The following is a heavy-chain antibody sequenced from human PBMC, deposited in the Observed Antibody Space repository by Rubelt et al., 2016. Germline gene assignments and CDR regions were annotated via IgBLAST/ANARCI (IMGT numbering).Heavy chain of an antibody. J-gene: IGHJ6*02. D-gene: IGHD2-2*01. Sequence: GTANYAQKFQGRVTITADESTSTAYMELSSLRSEDTAVYYCASCRASTSCLTYYYYGMDVWGQGTTVTVSS. CDR2: GTA. V-gene: IGHV1-69*01. CDR3: ASCRASTSCLTYYYYGMDV.